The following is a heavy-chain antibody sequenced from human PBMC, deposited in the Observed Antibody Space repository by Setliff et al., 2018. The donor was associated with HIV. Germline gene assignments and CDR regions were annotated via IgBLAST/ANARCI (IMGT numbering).Heavy chain of an antibody. V-gene: IGHV3-7*01. CDR1: GFTFSNYW. D-gene: IGHD1-26*01. CDR3: AILWEMGA. Sequence: GGSLRLSCAASGFTFSNYWMDWVRQVPGKGLEWVATIKKDGSEIYYVDSVKGRFTISSDNARTSVYLEMRSLRVEDTAVYLWAILWEMGAWGQGTLVTVSS. CDR2: IKKDGSEI. J-gene: IGHJ5*02.